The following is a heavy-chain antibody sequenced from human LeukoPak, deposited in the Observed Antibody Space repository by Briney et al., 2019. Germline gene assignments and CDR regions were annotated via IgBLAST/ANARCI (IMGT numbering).Heavy chain of an antibody. CDR2: ISGSGTI. D-gene: IGHD3-10*01. CDR3: ARDSGTAGEVKFDP. V-gene: IGHV4-4*07. Sequence: SETLSLTCTVSGGSINSYWRWIRPPAGKGLEWIGRISGSGTITYNPALQSRLSISIDTSKNQFSLKLMSVTAADTAVYYCARDSGTAGEVKFDPWGQGTLVTVSS. J-gene: IGHJ5*02. CDR1: GGSINSY.